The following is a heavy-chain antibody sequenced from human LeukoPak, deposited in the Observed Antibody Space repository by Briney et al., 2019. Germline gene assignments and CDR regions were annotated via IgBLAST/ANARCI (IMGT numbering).Heavy chain of an antibody. CDR1: GGSLSSYY. V-gene: IGHV4-59*01. CDR3: ARGTWTNSYGMDV. D-gene: IGHD3/OR15-3a*01. CDR2: IYYSGSA. J-gene: IGHJ6*02. Sequence: PSETLSLTCTVSGGSLSSYYWSWIRQPPGKGLEWIGYIYYSGSANYNPSLKSRVTISVDTSKNQFSLKLSSVTAADTAVYYCARGTWTNSYGMDVWGQGTTVTVSS.